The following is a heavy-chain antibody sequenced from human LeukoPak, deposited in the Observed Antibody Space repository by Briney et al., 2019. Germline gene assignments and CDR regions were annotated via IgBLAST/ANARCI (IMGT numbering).Heavy chain of an antibody. CDR3: ARETRGSYVPGLDS. V-gene: IGHV3-7*01. J-gene: IGHJ4*02. CDR2: IKLDGSEK. Sequence: PGGSLRLSCAASGFSLSNYWMSWVRQAPGKGLEWVANIKLDGSEKYYVHSVKGRFTISRENAKNSLNLQMNSLRAEDTAVYYCARETRGSYVPGLDSWGQGTLVTVSS. D-gene: IGHD1-26*01. CDR1: GFSLSNYW.